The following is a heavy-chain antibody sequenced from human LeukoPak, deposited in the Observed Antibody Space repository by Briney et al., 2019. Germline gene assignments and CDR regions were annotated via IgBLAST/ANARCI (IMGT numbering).Heavy chain of an antibody. J-gene: IGHJ6*03. CDR2: IYYSGST. V-gene: IGHV4-59*01. D-gene: IGHD3-10*01. Sequence: SETLSLTCTVSGGSISSYYWSWIRQPPGKGLEWIGYIYYSGSTNYNPSLKSRVTISVDTSKNQFSLKLSSVSAADTAVYYCAGRYYYGSGSSYYYYMDVWGKGTTVTISS. CDR3: AGRYYYGSGSSYYYYMDV. CDR1: GGSISSYY.